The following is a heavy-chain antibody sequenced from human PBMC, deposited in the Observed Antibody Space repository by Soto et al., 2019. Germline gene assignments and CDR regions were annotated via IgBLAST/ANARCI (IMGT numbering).Heavy chain of an antibody. J-gene: IGHJ6*03. Sequence: PSETLSLTCTVSGGSISSGGYYWIWIRQHPGKGLEWIGYIYYSGSTYYNPSLKSRVTISVDTSKNQFSLKLSSVTAADTAVYYCARGPYCSGGSCYEGSRYYYYYMDVWGKGTTVTVSS. D-gene: IGHD2-15*01. V-gene: IGHV4-31*03. CDR1: GGSISSGGYY. CDR3: ARGPYCSGGSCYEGSRYYYYYMDV. CDR2: IYYSGST.